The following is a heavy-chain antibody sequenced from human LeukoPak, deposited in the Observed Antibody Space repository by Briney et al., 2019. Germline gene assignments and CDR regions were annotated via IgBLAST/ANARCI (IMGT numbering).Heavy chain of an antibody. CDR2: VHSNGNT. D-gene: IGHD5-18*01. Sequence: SETLSLTCTVSGASFTTYSCSWIRQPPGKGLDWIGAVHSNGNTNYNPSLKNRVTMSIDTSRDQFSLTLTSVTAADTAIFYCARRIQLWSYWHFDLWGRGTLVTVSS. J-gene: IGHJ2*01. CDR3: ARRIQLWSYWHFDL. CDR1: GASFTTYS. V-gene: IGHV4-4*08.